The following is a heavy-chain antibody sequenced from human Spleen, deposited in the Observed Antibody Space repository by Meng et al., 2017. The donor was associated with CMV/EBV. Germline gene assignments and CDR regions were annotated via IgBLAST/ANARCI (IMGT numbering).Heavy chain of an antibody. Sequence: SGFSFISCAMSWVRQGPGKGLGLVSAIGVSGSSTSYADAVKGQFTITSDRSKNTLYLQMNSMRAEDKAIYDCAKEALYSNRLNWFDHWGQGTLVTVSS. D-gene: IGHD4-11*01. J-gene: IGHJ5*02. V-gene: IGHV3-23*01. CDR1: GFSFISCA. CDR3: AKEALYSNRLNWFDH. CDR2: IGVSGSST.